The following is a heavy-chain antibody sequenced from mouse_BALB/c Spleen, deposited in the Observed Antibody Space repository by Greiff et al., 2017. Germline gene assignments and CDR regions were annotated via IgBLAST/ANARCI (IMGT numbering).Heavy chain of an antibody. CDR3: TREGNLRSSWFAY. V-gene: IGHV1-69*02. D-gene: IGHD2-1*01. Sequence: QVQLQQPGAELVRPGASVKLSCKASGYTFTSYWINWVKQRPGQGLEWIGNIYPSDSYTNYNQKFKDKATLTVDKSSSTAYMQLSSPTSEDSAVYYCTREGNLRSSWFAYWGQGTLVTVSA. J-gene: IGHJ3*01. CDR2: IYPSDSYT. CDR1: GYTFTSYW.